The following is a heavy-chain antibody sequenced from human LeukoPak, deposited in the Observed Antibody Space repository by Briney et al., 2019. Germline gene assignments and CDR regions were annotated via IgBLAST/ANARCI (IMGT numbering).Heavy chain of an antibody. CDR2: TWYDGSKK. CDR1: GFTFSSHG. J-gene: IGHJ4*02. Sequence: GGSLRLSCATSGFTFSSHGFHWVRQAPGKGLEWVAVTWYDGSKKYYVDSVKGRFTISRDNSKNTLYLQMNSLRAEDTAVYYCARDPDSSFDYWGQGTLVTVSS. CDR3: ARDPDSSFDY. V-gene: IGHV3-33*01. D-gene: IGHD1-14*01.